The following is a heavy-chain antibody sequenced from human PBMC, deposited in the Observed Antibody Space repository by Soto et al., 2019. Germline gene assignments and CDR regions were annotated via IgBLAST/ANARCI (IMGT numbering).Heavy chain of an antibody. V-gene: IGHV1-69*05. J-gene: IGHJ6*02. CDR3: SRAVGPNVLYSSYYGMDV. CDR2: IIPIFGTA. D-gene: IGHD1-26*01. Sequence: SVKVSCKAAGGTFSSYAISWVRQAPGQGLEWMGGIIPIFGTANYAQKFQGRVTITTDESTSTAYMERSSLRSEDTAVYYCSRAVGPNVLYSSYYGMDVWGQGTTVTVSS. CDR1: GGTFSSYA.